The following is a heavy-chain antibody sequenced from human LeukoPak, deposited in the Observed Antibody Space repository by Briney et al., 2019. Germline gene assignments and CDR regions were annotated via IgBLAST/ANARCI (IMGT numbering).Heavy chain of an antibody. CDR1: GFTFSSYG. V-gene: IGHV3-30*02. CDR2: IRYDGSNK. Sequence: GGSLRLSCAASGFTFSSYGMHWVRQAPGKGLEWVAFIRYDGSNKYYADSVKGRFTISRDNAKNTLFLQMNSLRAEDTAVYYCARGYNWNGHVDYWGQGTLVTVSS. D-gene: IGHD1-20*01. CDR3: ARGYNWNGHVDY. J-gene: IGHJ4*02.